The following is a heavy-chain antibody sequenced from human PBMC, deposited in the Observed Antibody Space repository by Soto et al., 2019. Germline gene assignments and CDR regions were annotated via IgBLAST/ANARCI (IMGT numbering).Heavy chain of an antibody. CDR3: ARSVLAIGYCTNGVCPDAFDI. Sequence: QAPGQGLEGMGWLNPNSAGTTYEQKFQGGVTMTRATSNSTEYMERTRLRSDDTAVYYCARSVLAIGYCTNGVCPDAFDIWGQGTMVTVSS. J-gene: IGHJ3*02. D-gene: IGHD2-8*01. CDR2: LNPNSAGT. V-gene: IGHV1-2*02.